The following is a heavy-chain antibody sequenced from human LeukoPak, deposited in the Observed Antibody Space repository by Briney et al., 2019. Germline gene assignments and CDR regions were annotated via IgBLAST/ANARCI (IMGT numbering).Heavy chain of an antibody. D-gene: IGHD3-22*01. V-gene: IGHV4-34*01. J-gene: IGHJ4*02. CDR3: ARGRYYDSSGYYQKYFDY. Sequence: ASETLSLTCAVYGGSFSGYYWSWIRQPPGKGLEWIGEINHSGSTNYNPPLKSRVTISVDTSKNQFSLKLSSVTAADTAVYYCARGRYYDSSGYYQKYFDYWGQGTLVTVSS. CDR1: GGSFSGYY. CDR2: INHSGST.